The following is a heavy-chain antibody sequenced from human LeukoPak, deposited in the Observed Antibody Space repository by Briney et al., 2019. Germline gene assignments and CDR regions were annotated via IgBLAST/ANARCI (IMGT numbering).Heavy chain of an antibody. D-gene: IGHD4-17*01. V-gene: IGHV4-39*01. CDR3: ARLSNDYGDYEGHY. CDR1: GGSISSSNFY. CDR2: VFYSGRT. J-gene: IGHJ4*02. Sequence: SETLSLTCTVSGGSISSSNFYWGWIRQPPGKGLEWIGTVFYSGRTYYNSSLQSRVTISVDTSKNQFSLRLSSVTPADTAIYYCARLSNDYGDYEGHYWGQGTLVTVS.